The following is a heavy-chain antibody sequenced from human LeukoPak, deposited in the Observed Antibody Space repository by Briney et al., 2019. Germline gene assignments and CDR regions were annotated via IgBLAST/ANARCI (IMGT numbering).Heavy chain of an antibody. CDR1: GFTFSSYW. Sequence: GGSLRLSCAASGFTFSSYWMHWVRQAPGKGLEWVSFIYSDNTHYSDSVKGRFTISRDNSKNTLYLQMNSLRAEDTAVYYCARRAGAYSHPYDYWGQGTLVTVSS. CDR2: IYSDNT. D-gene: IGHD4/OR15-4a*01. CDR3: ARRAGAYSHPYDY. J-gene: IGHJ4*02. V-gene: IGHV3-53*01.